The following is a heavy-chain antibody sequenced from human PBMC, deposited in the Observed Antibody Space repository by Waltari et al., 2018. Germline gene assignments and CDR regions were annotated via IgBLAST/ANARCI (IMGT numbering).Heavy chain of an antibody. CDR2: ISSSSSYI. CDR3: ARAAAGYFDY. J-gene: IGHJ4*02. Sequence: EVQLVESGGGLVKPGGSLRLSCAASGFTFSSYSMTWVRQAPGKGLEWVSSISSSSSYIYYADSVKGRFTISRDNAKNSLYLQMNSLRAEDTAVYYCARAAAGYFDYWGQGTLVTVSS. D-gene: IGHD6-13*01. CDR1: GFTFSSYS. V-gene: IGHV3-21*01.